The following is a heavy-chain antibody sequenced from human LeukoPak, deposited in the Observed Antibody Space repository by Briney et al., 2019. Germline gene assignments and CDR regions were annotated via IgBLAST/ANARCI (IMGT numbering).Heavy chain of an antibody. CDR2: IYYSGST. D-gene: IGHD3-10*01. CDR1: GGSISTYY. J-gene: IGHJ6*04. Sequence: PSETLSLTCTVSGGSISTYYWSWIRQPPGKGLEWIGYIYYSGSTNYNPSLKSRVTISVDTSKNQFSLKLSSVTDADTAVYYCARDSITMVRGVQTFYYYYGMDVWGKGTTVTVSS. V-gene: IGHV4-59*01. CDR3: ARDSITMVRGVQTFYYYYGMDV.